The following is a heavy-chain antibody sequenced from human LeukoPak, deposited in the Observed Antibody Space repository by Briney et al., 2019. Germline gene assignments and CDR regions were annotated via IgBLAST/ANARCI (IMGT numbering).Heavy chain of an antibody. D-gene: IGHD3-3*01. Sequence: ASVTVSCKASGYTFTGYYMHWVRPAPGQGLEWVGWINPNSGGANYAEKLQGRNTMTRDTAISTAYMGLSRLRFDDTAVYYWSRGLRFMEWLFQETGETDDYWGQGTLVTVSS. CDR3: SRGLRFMEWLFQETGETDDY. J-gene: IGHJ4*02. CDR1: GYTFTGYY. CDR2: INPNSGGA. V-gene: IGHV1-2*02.